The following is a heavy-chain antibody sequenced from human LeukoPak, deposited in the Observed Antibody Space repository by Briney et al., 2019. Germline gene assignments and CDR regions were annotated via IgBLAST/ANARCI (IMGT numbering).Heavy chain of an antibody. J-gene: IGHJ4*02. Sequence: GGSLRLSCAASGFTFSSYSMNWVRQAPGKGLEWVSSISSSSSSYIYYADSVKGRFTISRDNAKNSLYLQMNSLRAEDTAVYYCARDDEAYYFDYWGQGTLVTVSS. V-gene: IGHV3-21*01. CDR3: ARDDEAYYFDY. CDR1: GFTFSSYS. CDR2: ISSSSSSYI.